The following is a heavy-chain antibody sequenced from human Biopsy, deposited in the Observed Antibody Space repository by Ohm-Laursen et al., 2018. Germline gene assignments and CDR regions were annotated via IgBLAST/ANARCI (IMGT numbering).Heavy chain of an antibody. CDR2: IYYSGST. D-gene: IGHD7-27*01. J-gene: IGHJ6*02. CDR1: GGSISSYY. CDR3: ARLWGGYHFHGMDV. V-gene: IGHV4-59*08. Sequence: SDTLSLTCTVSGGSISSYYWSWIRQPPGKGLECIGYIYYSGSTNYSPSLKSRVTMSVDTPKNQFSLKLSSVTAAGTAVYYCARLWGGYHFHGMDVWGQGTTVTVSS.